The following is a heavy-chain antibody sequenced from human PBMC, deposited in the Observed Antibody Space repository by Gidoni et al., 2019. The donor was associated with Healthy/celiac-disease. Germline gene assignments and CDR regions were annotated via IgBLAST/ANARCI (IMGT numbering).Heavy chain of an antibody. J-gene: IGHJ5*02. CDR2: ISWNSGSI. V-gene: IGHV3-9*01. CDR1: GFTFDDYA. CDR3: AKEGSYSRDNWFDP. D-gene: IGHD1-26*01. Sequence: EVQLVESGGGLVQPGRSLRLSCAASGFTFDDYAMHWVRQAPGKGLEWVSGISWNSGSIGYADSVKGRFTISRDNAKNSLYLQMNSLRAEDTALYYCAKEGSYSRDNWFDPWGQGTLVTVSS.